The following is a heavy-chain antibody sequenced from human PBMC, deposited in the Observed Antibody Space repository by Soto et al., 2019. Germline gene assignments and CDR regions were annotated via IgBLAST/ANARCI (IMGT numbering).Heavy chain of an antibody. V-gene: IGHV3-30*18. CDR3: AKEIAAAGDY. CDR1: GFTFSSYG. J-gene: IGHJ4*02. Sequence: QVPLVGSGGGVVQPGRSLRLSCAASGFTFSSYGMHWVRQAPGKGLEWVAVISYDGSNKYYADSVKGRFTISRDNSKNTLYLQMNSLRAEDTAVYYCAKEIAAAGDYWGQGTLVTVSS. CDR2: ISYDGSNK. D-gene: IGHD6-13*01.